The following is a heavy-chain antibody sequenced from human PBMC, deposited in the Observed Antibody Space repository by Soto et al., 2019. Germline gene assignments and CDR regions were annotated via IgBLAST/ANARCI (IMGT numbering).Heavy chain of an antibody. D-gene: IGHD3-3*01. CDR3: ASNNSTNYDFWSGYYYYYGMDV. J-gene: IGHJ6*02. Sequence: QVQLVQSGAEVKKPGSSVKVSCKASGGTFSSYAISWVRQAPGQGLEWMGGIITIFGTANYAQKFQGRVTITADDSTSTAYMELSSPRSEDTAVYYCASNNSTNYDFWSGYYYYYGMDVWGQGTTVTVSS. V-gene: IGHV1-69*01. CDR2: IITIFGTA. CDR1: GGTFSSYA.